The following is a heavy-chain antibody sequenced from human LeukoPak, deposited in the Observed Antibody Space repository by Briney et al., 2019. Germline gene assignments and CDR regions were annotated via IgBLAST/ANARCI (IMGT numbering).Heavy chain of an antibody. V-gene: IGHV3-74*01. CDR2: INTDGSIT. Sequence: GGSLRLSCAASGFTFSDYWMHWVRQVPGKGLVWVSRINTDGSITNHADSVKGRFTIPRDNTKNALYLQMNSLRADDTAVYFCARDSTWLLDYWGQGTLITVSS. CDR1: GFTFSDYW. D-gene: IGHD6-19*01. CDR3: ARDSTWLLDY. J-gene: IGHJ4*02.